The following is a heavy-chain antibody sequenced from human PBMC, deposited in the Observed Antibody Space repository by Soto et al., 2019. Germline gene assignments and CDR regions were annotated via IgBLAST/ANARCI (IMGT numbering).Heavy chain of an antibody. V-gene: IGHV1-2*04. D-gene: IGHD6-19*01. CDR3: ARRYSAVAGGYDAFDI. Sequence: ASVKVSCKASGYTFTGYYMHWVRQAPGQGLEWMGWINPNSGGTNYAQKFQGWVTMTRDTSISTAYMELSRLRSDDTAVYYCARRYSAVAGGYDAFDIWGQGTMVTVSS. CDR1: GYTFTGYY. CDR2: INPNSGGT. J-gene: IGHJ3*02.